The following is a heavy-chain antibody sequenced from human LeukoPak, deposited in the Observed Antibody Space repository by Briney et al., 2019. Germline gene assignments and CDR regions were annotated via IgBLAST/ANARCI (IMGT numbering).Heavy chain of an antibody. Sequence: GEPLKISCKGSGYRFTSYWIGWVRQMPGKGLEWMGIIYPGDSDTRYSPSFQGQVTISADKSISTAYLQWSSLKASDTAMYYCATETFYYDSSGYGDAFDIWGQGTMVTVSS. CDR2: IYPGDSDT. CDR3: ATETFYYDSSGYGDAFDI. CDR1: GYRFTSYW. V-gene: IGHV5-51*01. J-gene: IGHJ3*02. D-gene: IGHD3-22*01.